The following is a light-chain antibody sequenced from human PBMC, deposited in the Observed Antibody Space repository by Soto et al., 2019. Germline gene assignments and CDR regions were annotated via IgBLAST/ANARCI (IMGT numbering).Light chain of an antibody. Sequence: EIELTQSPCTLSLSPGERATLSCRASQSVSSSYLACYQQRPGQATRLLIYGASSRATGVADRFSSSGSETDVSLTITSMEHEDVVVYYCHQHCSSPMYTFGPGTKLEIK. CDR1: QSVSSSY. V-gene: IGKV3-20*01. CDR3: HQHCSSPMYT. J-gene: IGKJ2*01. CDR2: GAS.